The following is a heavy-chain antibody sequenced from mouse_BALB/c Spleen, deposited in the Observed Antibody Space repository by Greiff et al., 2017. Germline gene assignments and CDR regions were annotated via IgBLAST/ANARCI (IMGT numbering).Heavy chain of an antibody. CDR2: IFPGNSDT. J-gene: IGHJ4*01. V-gene: IGHV1-5*01. D-gene: IGHD1-1*01. CDR3: TRWTYGSTYYYAMDD. Sequence: VQLQQSGTVLARPGASVKMSCKASGYSFTSYWMHWVKQRPGQGLEWIGAIFPGNSDTSYNQKFKGKAKLTAVTSASTAYMELSSLTNEDSAVYYCTRWTYGSTYYYAMDDWGQGTSVTVSS. CDR1: GYSFTSYW.